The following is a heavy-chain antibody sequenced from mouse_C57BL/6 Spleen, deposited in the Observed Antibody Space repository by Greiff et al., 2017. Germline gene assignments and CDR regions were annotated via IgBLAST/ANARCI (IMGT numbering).Heavy chain of an antibody. J-gene: IGHJ1*03. D-gene: IGHD1-1*01. CDR3: ARYYYGSSRYFDV. V-gene: IGHV3-8*01. Sequence: EVKLQESGPGLAKPSQTLSLTCSVTGYSITSDYWNWIRKFPGNKLEYMGYISYSGSTYYNPSLKSRISITRDTSKNQYYLQLNSVTTEDTATYYGARYYYGSSRYFDVWGTGTTVTVSS. CDR1: GYSITSDY. CDR2: ISYSGST.